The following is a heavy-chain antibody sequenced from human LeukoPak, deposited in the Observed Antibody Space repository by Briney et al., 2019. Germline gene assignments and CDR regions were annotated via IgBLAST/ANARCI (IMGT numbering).Heavy chain of an antibody. CDR2: INSDGSTT. J-gene: IGHJ2*01. Sequence: GGSLRLSCAASGFTFSRYWMHWVRQAPGKGLVWVSRINSDGSTTSYADSVKGRFTISRDNSKNTLYLQMNSLRAEDTAVYYCARDLRWSHYWYFDLWGRGTLVTVSS. CDR3: ARDLRWSHYWYFDL. V-gene: IGHV3-74*01. CDR1: GFTFSRYW. D-gene: IGHD2-15*01.